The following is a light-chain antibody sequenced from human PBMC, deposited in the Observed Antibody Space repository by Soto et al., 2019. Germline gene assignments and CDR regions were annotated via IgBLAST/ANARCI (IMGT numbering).Light chain of an antibody. V-gene: IGLV2-8*01. Sequence: QSALSQPPSASGSPGQSVTISCTGTSSDVGGYNYVSWYQQHPGKAPKLMIDEVSKRPSGVPDRFSGSKSGNTASLTVSGLQAEDDSDYYCSSYAGSNNVVFSGGTQLTVL. CDR2: EVS. CDR1: SSDVGGYNY. CDR3: SSYAGSNNVV. J-gene: IGLJ2*01.